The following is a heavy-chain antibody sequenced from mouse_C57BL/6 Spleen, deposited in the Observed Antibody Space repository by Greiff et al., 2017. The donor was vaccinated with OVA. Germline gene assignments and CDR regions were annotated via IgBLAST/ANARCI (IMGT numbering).Heavy chain of an antibody. CDR1: GYAFTNYL. CDR2: INPGSGGT. CDR3: ARQGDGYYFFAY. Sequence: VKLQESGAELVRPGTSVKVSCKASGYAFTNYLIEWVKQRPGQGLEWIGVINPGSGGTNYNEKFKGKATLTADKSSSTAYMQLSSLTSEDSAVYFCARQGDGYYFFAYWGQGTLVTVSA. J-gene: IGHJ3*01. D-gene: IGHD2-3*01. V-gene: IGHV1-54*01.